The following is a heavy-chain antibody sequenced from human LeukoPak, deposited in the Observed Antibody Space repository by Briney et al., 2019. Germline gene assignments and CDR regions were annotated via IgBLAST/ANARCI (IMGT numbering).Heavy chain of an antibody. CDR3: ARGEVITGDRYYFDS. V-gene: IGHV1-2*02. J-gene: IGHJ4*02. CDR1: GGTFSSYA. CDR2: INPKSGGT. Sequence: ASVKVSCKASGGTFSSYAISWVRQAPGQGLEWMGRINPKSGGTNYAQKFQGRVTTTRDTSISTAYMELSRLRFDDTAVYYCARGEVITGDRYYFDSWGQGTLVTVSS. D-gene: IGHD1-20*01.